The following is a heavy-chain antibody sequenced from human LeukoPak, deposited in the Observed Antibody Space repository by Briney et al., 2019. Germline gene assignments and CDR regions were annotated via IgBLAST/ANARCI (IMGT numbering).Heavy chain of an antibody. CDR1: GFTFSSYS. D-gene: IGHD5-24*01. Sequence: PGGSLRLPCAASGFTFSSYSMNWVRQAPGKGLEWVSSISSSSSYIYYADSVKGRFTISRDNAKNTPYLQMNSLRAEDTAVYYCARGTWATLYYYYMDVWGKGTTVTVSS. CDR2: ISSSSSYI. CDR3: ARGTWATLYYYYMDV. J-gene: IGHJ6*03. V-gene: IGHV3-21*01.